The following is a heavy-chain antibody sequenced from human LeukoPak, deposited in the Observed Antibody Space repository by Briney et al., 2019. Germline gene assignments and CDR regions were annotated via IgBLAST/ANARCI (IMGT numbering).Heavy chain of an antibody. V-gene: IGHV4-59*01. D-gene: IGHD5-24*01. Sequence: SKTLSLTCTVSGGSISSYYWSWIRQPPGKGLEWIGYIYYSGSTNYNPSLKSRVTISVDTSKNQFSLKLSSVTAADTAVYYCARDRGYFQHWGQGTLVTVSS. J-gene: IGHJ1*01. CDR1: GGSISSYY. CDR2: IYYSGST. CDR3: ARDRGYFQH.